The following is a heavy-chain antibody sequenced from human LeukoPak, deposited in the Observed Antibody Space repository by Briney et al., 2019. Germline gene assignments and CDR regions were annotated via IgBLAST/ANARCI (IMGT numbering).Heavy chain of an antibody. V-gene: IGHV3-66*01. Sequence: GGSLRLSCAASGFNVNTNYMNWVRQAPGKGLEWVSVMDTGGSTYYADSVKGRFIIFRDNSKNALYLQMNSLRAEDTAVYYCARKLDGLDIWGQGTMVTVSS. J-gene: IGHJ3*02. CDR2: MDTGGST. CDR1: GFNVNTNY. CDR3: ARKLDGLDI.